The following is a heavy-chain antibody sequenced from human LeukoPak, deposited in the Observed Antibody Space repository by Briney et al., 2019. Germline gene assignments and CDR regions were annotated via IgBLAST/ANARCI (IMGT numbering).Heavy chain of an antibody. V-gene: IGHV1-69*13. CDR3: ASAQEHYYDILTGYYLYHNWFDP. Sequence: GASVKVSCKASGGTFSSYAISWVRQAPGQGLEWMGGIIPIFGTANYAQKFQGRVTITADESTSTAYMELSSLRSEDTAVYYCASAQEHYYDILTGYYLYHNWFDPWGQGTLVTVSS. J-gene: IGHJ5*02. CDR1: GGTFSSYA. D-gene: IGHD3-9*01. CDR2: IIPIFGTA.